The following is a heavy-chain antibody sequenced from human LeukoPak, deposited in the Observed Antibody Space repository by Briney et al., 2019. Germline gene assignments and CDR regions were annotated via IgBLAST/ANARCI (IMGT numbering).Heavy chain of an antibody. V-gene: IGHV3-21*01. CDR3: ATLAHIVVVPAATYNWFDP. J-gene: IGHJ5*02. CDR2: ISSSSSYI. Sequence: GGSLRLSCAASGFTFSSYSMNWVRQAPGKGREWVSSISSSSSYIYYADSVKGRFTISRDNAKNSLYLQMNSLRAEDTAVYYCATLAHIVVVPAATYNWFDPWGQGTLVTVSS. CDR1: GFTFSSYS. D-gene: IGHD2-2*01.